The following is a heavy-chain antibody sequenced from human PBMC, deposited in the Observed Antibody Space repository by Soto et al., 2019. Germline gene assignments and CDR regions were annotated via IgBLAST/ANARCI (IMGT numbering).Heavy chain of an antibody. CDR2: ISYDGSNK. V-gene: IGHV3-30*18. J-gene: IGHJ6*02. CDR1: GFTFSSYG. CDR3: AKDRPSYYRNRYYYYGMDV. D-gene: IGHD3-10*01. Sequence: QVQLVESGGGVVQHGRSLRLSCAASGFTFSSYGMHWVRQAPGKGLEWVAVISYDGSNKYYADSVKGRFTISRDNSKNTLYLQMNSLRAEDTAVYYCAKDRPSYYRNRYYYYGMDVWGQGTTVTVSS.